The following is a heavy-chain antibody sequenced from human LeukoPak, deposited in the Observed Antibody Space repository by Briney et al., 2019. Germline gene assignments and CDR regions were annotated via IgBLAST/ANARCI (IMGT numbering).Heavy chain of an antibody. D-gene: IGHD6-13*01. CDR1: GFTVSSNY. Sequence: PGGPLRLSCAASGFTVSSNYMSWVRQAPGKGLEWVSATSGSGGSTYYADSVKGRFTISRDNSKNTLYLQMNSLRAEDTAVYYCAKGQQLMWYNWFDPWGQGTLVTVSS. J-gene: IGHJ5*02. CDR3: AKGQQLMWYNWFDP. CDR2: TSGSGGST. V-gene: IGHV3-23*01.